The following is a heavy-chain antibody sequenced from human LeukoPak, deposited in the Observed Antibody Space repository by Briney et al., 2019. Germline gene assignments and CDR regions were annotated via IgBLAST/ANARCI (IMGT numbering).Heavy chain of an antibody. CDR3: ARAPDGATINY. V-gene: IGHV4-59*01. CDR1: VGSFSSYY. CDR2: IYYSRST. J-gene: IGHJ4*02. D-gene: IGHD5-24*01. Sequence: SETLSLTCTVSVGSFSSYYWSRIRRPPGKGLVWLGYIYYSRSTNYNPSLKSRVPISIDTSKNQSSLKLSAVTAADTAVYYYARAPDGATINYWGQGTLVTVSS.